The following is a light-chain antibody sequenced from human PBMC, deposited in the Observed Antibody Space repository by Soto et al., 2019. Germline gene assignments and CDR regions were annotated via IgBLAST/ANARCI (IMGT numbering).Light chain of an antibody. V-gene: IGLV2-23*01. CDR2: EGS. J-gene: IGLJ2*01. CDR3: SSYAGAVV. Sequence: QSALPQPASVSGSPGQSITISCTRYNLVSWYQHHPGKAPKLMIYEGSNRPSGVSDRFFGSKSGNTASLTISGLQAEDEADYYCSSYAGAVVFGGGTKLTVL. CDR1: YNL.